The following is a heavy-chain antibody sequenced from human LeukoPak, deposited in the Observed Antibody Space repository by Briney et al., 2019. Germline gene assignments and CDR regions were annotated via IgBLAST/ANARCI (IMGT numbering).Heavy chain of an antibody. CDR3: AKNVDTAMAPGFDI. D-gene: IGHD5-18*01. CDR1: GYRFSSYW. V-gene: IGHV5-51*01. J-gene: IGHJ3*02. Sequence: GEALKISCKGSGYRFSSYWIGWVRQMPGKGLEWRGIIYPGDSDTRYSPSFQGQVTISADKSISTAYLQWSSLKASDTAMYYCAKNVDTAMAPGFDIWGQGTMVTVSS. CDR2: IYPGDSDT.